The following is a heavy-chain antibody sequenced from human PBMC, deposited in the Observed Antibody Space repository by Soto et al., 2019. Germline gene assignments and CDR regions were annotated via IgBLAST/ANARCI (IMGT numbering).Heavy chain of an antibody. CDR3: ARALSQTYYYGSGAKCCLDV. J-gene: IGHJ6*02. CDR1: GGTFSSYA. Sequence: SVKVSCKASGGTFSSYAISWVRQAPGQGLEWMGGIIPIFGTENYAQKFQGRVTITADESTSTAYMELSSLRSEETAVYYCARALSQTYYYGSGAKCCLDVWGPGTTVTVSS. V-gene: IGHV1-69*13. CDR2: IIPIFGTE. D-gene: IGHD3-10*01.